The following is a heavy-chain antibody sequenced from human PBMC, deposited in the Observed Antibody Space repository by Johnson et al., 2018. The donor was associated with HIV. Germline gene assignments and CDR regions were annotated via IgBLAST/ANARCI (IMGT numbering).Heavy chain of an antibody. V-gene: IGHV3-30*07. CDR1: GFTFKNSV. CDR3: ARGLYGSGSYYKTPLGAFDI. CDR2: MSYDGSFQ. J-gene: IGHJ3*02. Sequence: QVQLVESGGGVVQPGESLRLACAASGFTFKNSVMHWVRQAPGKGLEWVAVMSYDGSFQDYADSVRGRFTISRDNSKNTLYLQMNSLRAEDTAVYYCARGLYGSGSYYKTPLGAFDIWGQGTMVTVSS. D-gene: IGHD3-10*01.